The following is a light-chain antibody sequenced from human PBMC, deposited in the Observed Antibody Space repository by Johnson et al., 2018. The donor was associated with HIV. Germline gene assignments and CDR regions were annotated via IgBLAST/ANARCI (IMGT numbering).Light chain of an antibody. Sequence: QAVLTQPPSVSAAPGQKVTISCSGSSSNIGKNHVSWYQQFPGTAPKLLVYEDDKRPSDIPDRLSGSKSGTSATLGISGLQTGDEADYYCGTWDSGLSAGVFGTGTKVTVL. CDR3: GTWDSGLSAGV. CDR1: SSNIGKNH. CDR2: EDD. J-gene: IGLJ1*01. V-gene: IGLV1-51*02.